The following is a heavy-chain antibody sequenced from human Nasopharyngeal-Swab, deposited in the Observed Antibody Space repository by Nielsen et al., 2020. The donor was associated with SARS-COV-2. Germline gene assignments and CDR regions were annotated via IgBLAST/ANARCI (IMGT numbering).Heavy chain of an antibody. V-gene: IGHV1-18*01. Sequence: WVRQAPGQGLEWMGWISAYSGNTNYVQKLQGRVTMTTDTSTSTAYMELRSLRSDDTAVYYCARDRSPYGSGSYPWFDPWGQGTLVTVSS. D-gene: IGHD3-10*01. CDR2: ISAYSGNT. J-gene: IGHJ5*02. CDR3: ARDRSPYGSGSYPWFDP.